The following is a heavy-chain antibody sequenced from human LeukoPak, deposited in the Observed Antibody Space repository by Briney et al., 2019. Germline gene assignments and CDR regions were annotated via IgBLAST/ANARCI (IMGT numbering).Heavy chain of an antibody. CDR2: MNPNSGNT. J-gene: IGHJ4*02. Sequence: ASVKVSCTASGYTVTSYDINWVRQATGQRLGWMGWMNPNSGNTGYAQKFQGRVTMTRNTSISTAYMELSSLRSENTAVYYCARGDWAPEYWGQGTLVTVSS. V-gene: IGHV1-8*01. D-gene: IGHD3-9*01. CDR3: ARGDWAPEY. CDR1: GYTVTSYD.